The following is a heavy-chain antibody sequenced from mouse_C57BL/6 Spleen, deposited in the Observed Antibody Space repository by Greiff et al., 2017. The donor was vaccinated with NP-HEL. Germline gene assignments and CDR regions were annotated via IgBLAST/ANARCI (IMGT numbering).Heavy chain of an antibody. CDR2: ISGGGGNT. J-gene: IGHJ2*01. Sequence: EVMLVESGGGLVKPGGSLKLSCAASGFTFSSYTMSWVRQTPEQRLEWVAIISGGGGNTYYPDSVKGRFTISRDNAKNTLYLQMSSLRSEDTALYYCARHSLITTVVAPYFDDWGQGTTLTVSS. CDR1: GFTFSSYT. CDR3: ARHSLITTVVAPYFDD. V-gene: IGHV5-9*01. D-gene: IGHD1-1*01.